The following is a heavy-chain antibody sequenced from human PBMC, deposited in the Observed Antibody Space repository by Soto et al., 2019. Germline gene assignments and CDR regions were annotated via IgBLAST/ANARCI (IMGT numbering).Heavy chain of an antibody. Sequence: ASVKVSCKASGYTFTSYDINWVRQATGQGLEWMGWMNPNSGNTGYAQKFQGRVTMTRNTSISTAYMELSSLRSEDTAVYYCARGALITGIPYYYYYMDVWGKGTTVTVSS. CDR2: MNPNSGNT. J-gene: IGHJ6*03. V-gene: IGHV1-8*01. CDR1: GYTFTSYD. CDR3: ARGALITGIPYYYYYMDV. D-gene: IGHD1-20*01.